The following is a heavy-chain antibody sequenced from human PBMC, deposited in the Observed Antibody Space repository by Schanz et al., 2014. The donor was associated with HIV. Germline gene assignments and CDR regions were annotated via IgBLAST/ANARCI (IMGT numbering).Heavy chain of an antibody. J-gene: IGHJ4*02. CDR3: YGDESGY. CDR2: IWYDGSNT. CDR1: GFTFSDHG. V-gene: IGHV3-33*01. D-gene: IGHD4-17*01. Sequence: QLQLVESGGGVVRPGTSLRLSCAASGFTFSDHGMHWVRQAPGKGLEWVACIWYDGSNTHYADSVKGRLTISRDDSKNTVYLQMNSLRAEDTAVYYCYGDESGYWGQGTLVTVSS.